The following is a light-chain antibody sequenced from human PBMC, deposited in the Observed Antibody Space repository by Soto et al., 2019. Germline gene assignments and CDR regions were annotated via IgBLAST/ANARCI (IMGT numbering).Light chain of an antibody. CDR1: QGISTW. CDR3: HQAHSFPYT. V-gene: IGKV1D-12*01. Sequence: DIQMTQSPSSAYASVEDRVTITCRASQGISTWLARYQQKPGKAPKLLIYAASSLQSGVPSRLSGSGSGTDFTLTINSLQPEDFATYYCHQAHSFPYTFGQGTKLEIK. J-gene: IGKJ2*01. CDR2: AAS.